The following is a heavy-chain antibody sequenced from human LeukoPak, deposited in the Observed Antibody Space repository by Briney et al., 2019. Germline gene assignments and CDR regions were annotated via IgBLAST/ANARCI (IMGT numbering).Heavy chain of an antibody. CDR3: AKDRERSPGN. D-gene: IGHD6-25*01. V-gene: IGHV3-30*04. CDR1: GFTFSNYA. J-gene: IGHJ4*02. Sequence: GGSLRLSCAASGFTFSNYAMHWVRQAPGKGLEWVAVISYDGSNKYYADSVKGRFTISRDNSKNTLYLQMNSLRAEDTAVYYCAKDRERSPGNWGQGTLVTVSS. CDR2: ISYDGSNK.